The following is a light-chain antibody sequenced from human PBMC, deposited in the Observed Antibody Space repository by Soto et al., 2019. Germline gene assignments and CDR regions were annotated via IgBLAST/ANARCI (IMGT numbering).Light chain of an antibody. CDR3: GTWDSSLSTVV. CDR2: DNN. V-gene: IGLV1-51*01. Sequence: QSVLTQPPSVSAAPGQKVTISCSRSSSNIGNNYVSWYQQLPGTAPKVLIYDNNKRPSGIPDRFSASKSGTSATLGITGLQTGDEADYYCGTWDSSLSTVVFGGGTQLTVL. CDR1: SSNIGNNY. J-gene: IGLJ2*01.